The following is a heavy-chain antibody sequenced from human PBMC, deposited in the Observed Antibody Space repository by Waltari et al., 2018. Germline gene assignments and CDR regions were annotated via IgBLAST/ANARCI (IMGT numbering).Heavy chain of an antibody. V-gene: IGHV4-4*02. CDR1: GDSMSNNW. CDR2: VLGSGRT. Sequence: QLQLQESGPGLVKPSGTLSLICAVSGDSMSNNWWSWVRQSPGKGLAWIGQVLGSGRTNYNPSFASRVTISLDTSTYQFALKMTSATAADTALYYCARDRGRGLYLDTWGQGTLVTVSP. CDR3: ARDRGRGLYLDT. D-gene: IGHD2-15*01. J-gene: IGHJ4*02.